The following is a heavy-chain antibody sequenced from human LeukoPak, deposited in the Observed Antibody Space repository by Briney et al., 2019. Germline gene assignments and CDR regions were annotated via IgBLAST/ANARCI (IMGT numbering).Heavy chain of an antibody. CDR1: GFTVITND. J-gene: IGHJ4*02. CDR2: LYSDGNT. D-gene: IGHD1-14*01. V-gene: IGHV3-53*01. CDR3: ARGVEPLAANTLAY. Sequence: GGSLRLSCAASGFTVITNDVTWVRQAPGKGLEWVSVLYSDGNTKYADSVQGRFTISRDNSKNTLYLEMNTLSPDDTAVYYCARGVEPLAANTLAYWGQGTLVTVSS.